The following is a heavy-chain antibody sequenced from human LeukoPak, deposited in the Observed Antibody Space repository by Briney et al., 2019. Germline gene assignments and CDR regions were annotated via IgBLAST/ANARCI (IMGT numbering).Heavy chain of an antibody. CDR1: GYTFTGYY. Sequence: APVKVSCKASGYTFTGYYMHWVRQAPGQGLKWMGWINPNSGGTNYAQKFQGRVTMTRDTSISTAYMELSRLRSGDTAVYYCARDPTYYDFWSGYTFDYWGQGTLVTVSS. V-gene: IGHV1-2*02. CDR3: ARDPTYYDFWSGYTFDY. J-gene: IGHJ4*02. CDR2: INPNSGGT. D-gene: IGHD3-3*01.